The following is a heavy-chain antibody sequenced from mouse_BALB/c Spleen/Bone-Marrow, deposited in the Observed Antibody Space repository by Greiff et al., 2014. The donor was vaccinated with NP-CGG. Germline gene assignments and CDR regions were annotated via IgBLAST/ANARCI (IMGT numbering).Heavy chain of an antibody. D-gene: IGHD5-1*01. J-gene: IGHJ2*01. CDR1: GFTFTDYF. V-gene: IGHV7-3*02. CDR3: ARDYSGYFDF. CDR2: IRNKPNGYTT. Sequence: VQLQQSGGGLVQPGCSLRLSCTTSGFTFTDYFMTWVRQPPGKALEWLGFIRNKPNGYTTEYNPSVKGRFTISRDNSQGILYLQMNTLRAEDSAIYYCARDYSGYFDFWGQGTTLTVSS.